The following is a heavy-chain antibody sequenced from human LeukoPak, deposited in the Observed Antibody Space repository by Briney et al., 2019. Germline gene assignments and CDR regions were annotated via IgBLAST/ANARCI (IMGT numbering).Heavy chain of an antibody. J-gene: IGHJ5*02. Sequence: GGSLRLSCAASGFTFSDYGMHWVRQAPGKGLEWVAFIRDDGSNDYYPDSVKGRFTISRDNSRTTLYLQMHSLRIEDTAVYYCVKGGSSSHNWFDPWGQGILVTVSS. CDR2: IRDDGSND. CDR1: GFTFSDYG. CDR3: VKGGSSSHNWFDP. D-gene: IGHD6-13*01. V-gene: IGHV3-30*02.